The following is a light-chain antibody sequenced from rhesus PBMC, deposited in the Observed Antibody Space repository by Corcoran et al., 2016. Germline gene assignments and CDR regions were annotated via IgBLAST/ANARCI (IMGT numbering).Light chain of an antibody. J-gene: IGKJ2*01. Sequence: EIVMTQSPATLSLSPGETATLSCRASESVCSYLAWYQQTPGQAPKLLVNMAYFRATGIPDRFSGSGSRTEVTLTMSSLEPEDVGVYHCQQYNDLHSFGQGTKVEIK. CDR1: ESVCSY. CDR3: QQYNDLHS. V-gene: IGKV3-40*03. CDR2: MAY.